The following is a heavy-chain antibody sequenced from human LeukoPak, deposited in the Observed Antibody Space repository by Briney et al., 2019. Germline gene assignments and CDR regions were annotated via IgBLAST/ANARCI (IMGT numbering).Heavy chain of an antibody. CDR2: IIPIFGTA. D-gene: IGHD3-22*01. V-gene: IGHV1-69*05. CDR3: ARVTPYYDSSGYYSI. J-gene: IGHJ4*02. CDR1: GGTFSSYA. Sequence: SVKVSCKASGGTFSSYAISWVRQAPGQGLEWMGGIIPIFGTANYAQKFQGRVTITTDESASTAYMELSSLRSEDTAVYYCARVTPYYDSSGYYSIWGQGTLVTVSS.